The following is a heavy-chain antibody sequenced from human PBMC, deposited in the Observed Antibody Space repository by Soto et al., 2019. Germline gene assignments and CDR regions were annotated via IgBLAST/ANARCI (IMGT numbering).Heavy chain of an antibody. CDR2: IYHSGST. Sequence: SETLSLTCAVSGGSISSGGYSWSWIRQPPGKGLEWIGYIYHSGSTYYNPSLKSRVTISVDRSKNQFSLKLSSVTAADTAVYYCARGGNGLIYYYYGMDVWGQGTTVTVSS. CDR3: ARGGNGLIYYYYGMDV. CDR1: GGSISSGGYS. V-gene: IGHV4-30-2*01. D-gene: IGHD2-8*01. J-gene: IGHJ6*02.